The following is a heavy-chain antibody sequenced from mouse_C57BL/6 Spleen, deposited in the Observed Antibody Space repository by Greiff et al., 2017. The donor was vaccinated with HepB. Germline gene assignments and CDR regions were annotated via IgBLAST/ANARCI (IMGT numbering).Heavy chain of an antibody. CDR3: ARDRYGKRDYFDY. Sequence: DVKLQESGGGLVKPGGSLKLSCAASGFTFSSYAMSWVRQTPEKRLEWVATISDGGSYTYYPDNVKGRFTISRDNAKNNLYLQMSHLKSEDTAMYYCARDRYGKRDYFDYWGQGTTLTVSS. V-gene: IGHV5-4*01. D-gene: IGHD2-1*01. CDR1: GFTFSSYA. CDR2: ISDGGSYT. J-gene: IGHJ2*01.